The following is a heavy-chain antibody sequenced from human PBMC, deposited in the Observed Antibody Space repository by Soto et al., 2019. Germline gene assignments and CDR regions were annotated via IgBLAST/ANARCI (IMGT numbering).Heavy chain of an antibody. J-gene: IGHJ4*02. CDR3: ARIAGDDSSGFFLYYFDY. Sequence: ASVKVSSQASGYTFTRYDITWVRQATGQGLEWMGWMNPNSGNTGYAQKFQGRVTMTRNTSISTAYMELSSLRSEDTAVYYCARIAGDDSSGFFLYYFDYWGQGSRVVVSS. CDR1: GYTFTRYD. V-gene: IGHV1-8*01. CDR2: MNPNSGNT. D-gene: IGHD3-22*01.